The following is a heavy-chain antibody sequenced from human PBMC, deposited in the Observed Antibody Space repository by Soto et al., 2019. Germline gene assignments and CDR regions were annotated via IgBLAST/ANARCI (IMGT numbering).Heavy chain of an antibody. CDR1: GGSISSGGYY. CDR3: ARGKVRGVITNNWFDP. CDR2: IYYSGST. V-gene: IGHV4-31*03. D-gene: IGHD3-10*01. Sequence: QVQLQESGPGLVKPSQTLSLTCTVSGGSISSGGYYWSWIRQHPGKGLEWMGYIYYSGSTYYNPSLKSRVTISVDTSKNQFSLKLSSVTAADTAVYYCARGKVRGVITNNWFDPWGQGTLVTVSS. J-gene: IGHJ5*02.